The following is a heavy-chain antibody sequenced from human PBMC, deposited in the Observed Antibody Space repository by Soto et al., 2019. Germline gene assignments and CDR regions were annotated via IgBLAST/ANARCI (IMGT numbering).Heavy chain of an antibody. V-gene: IGHV3-23*01. CDR3: AKGAEGYVVSSLDS. Sequence: EVQLLESGGGFVQPGGSLRLSCAASGFRFSDFAMTWVRQAPGRGLEWVSAITGTASSTYYADSVEGRFTISRDNSKNTLYLQINSLRAEDTAIYYCAKGAEGYVVSSLDSWGQGTLVTVSS. J-gene: IGHJ4*02. CDR2: ITGTASST. CDR1: GFRFSDFA. D-gene: IGHD5-12*01.